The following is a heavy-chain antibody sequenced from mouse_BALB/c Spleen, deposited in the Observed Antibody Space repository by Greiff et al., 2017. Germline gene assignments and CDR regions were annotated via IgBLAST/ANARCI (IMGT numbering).Heavy chain of an antibody. V-gene: IGHV1-67*01. Sequence: QVQLQQSGPEVVRPGVSVKISCKGSGYTFTDFAMHWVKQTHAKSLEWIGVISTYNGNTYYNQKFKGKVTMTVDKSSSTAYMDLARLKSEDSAIYYCASTLPQAWFAYWGQGTLVTVSA. J-gene: IGHJ3*01. D-gene: IGHD3-2*02. CDR3: ASTLPQAWFAY. CDR2: ISTYNGNT. CDR1: GYTFTDFA.